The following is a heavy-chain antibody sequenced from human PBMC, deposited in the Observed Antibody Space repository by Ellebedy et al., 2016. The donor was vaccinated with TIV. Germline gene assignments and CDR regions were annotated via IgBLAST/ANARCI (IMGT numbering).Heavy chain of an antibody. J-gene: IGHJ4*02. CDR2: ISAYNGNT. CDR3: ARFVLFGVVIIPNFDY. CDR1: RYTFTGYY. Sequence: ASVKVSXKASRYTFTGYYMHWVRQAPGQGLEWMGWISAYNGNTNYAQKLQGRVTMTTDTSTSTAYMELRSLRSDDTAVYYCARFVLFGVVIIPNFDYWGQGTLVTVSS. D-gene: IGHD3-3*01. V-gene: IGHV1-18*04.